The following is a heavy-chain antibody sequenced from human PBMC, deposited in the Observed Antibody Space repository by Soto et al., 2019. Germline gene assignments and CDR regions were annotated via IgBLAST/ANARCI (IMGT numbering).Heavy chain of an antibody. V-gene: IGHV3-9*01. CDR1: GLTFDDYA. CDR2: ISWNSGSI. CDR3: AKDSNYDFWSGYYHFDY. Sequence: GGSLRLSCAASGLTFDDYAMHWVRQAPGKGLEWVSGISWNSGSIGYADSVKGRFTISRDNAKNSLYLQMNSLRAEDTALYYCAKDSNYDFWSGYYHFDYWGQGTLVTVSS. D-gene: IGHD3-3*01. J-gene: IGHJ4*02.